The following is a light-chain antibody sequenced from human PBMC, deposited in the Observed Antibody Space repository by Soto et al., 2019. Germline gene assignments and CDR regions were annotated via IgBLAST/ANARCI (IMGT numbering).Light chain of an antibody. CDR1: QGISSA. CDR3: QQYNTFWT. V-gene: IGKV1-13*02. J-gene: IGKJ1*01. CDR2: DAS. Sequence: IQMTQSPSTLSGSVGDRVTITCRASQGISSALAWYQQKPGKAPKLLIYDASNLESGVPSRFSGSGSGTEFTLTISSLQPDDFATYYCQQYNTFWTFGQGTKVDIK.